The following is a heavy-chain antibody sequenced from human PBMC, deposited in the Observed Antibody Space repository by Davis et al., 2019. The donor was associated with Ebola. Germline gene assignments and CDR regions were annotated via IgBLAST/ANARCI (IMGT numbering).Heavy chain of an antibody. CDR1: GFTFTSSA. CDR3: ARVGALYGDYGHYFDY. Sequence: AASVKVSCKASGFTFTSSAVQWVRQARGQRLEWIGWIVVGSGNTNYAQKFQERVTITRDMSTSTAYMELSSLRSEDTAVYYCARVGALYGDYGHYFDYWGQGTLVTVSS. D-gene: IGHD4-17*01. CDR2: IVVGSGNT. V-gene: IGHV1-58*01. J-gene: IGHJ4*02.